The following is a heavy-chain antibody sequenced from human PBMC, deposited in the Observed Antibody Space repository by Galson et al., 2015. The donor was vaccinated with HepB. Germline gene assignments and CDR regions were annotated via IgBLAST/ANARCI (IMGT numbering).Heavy chain of an antibody. V-gene: IGHV4-4*02. Sequence: SETLSLTCAVSGGSISSSNWWSWVRQPPGKGLEWIGEIYHSGSTNYNPSLKSRVTISVDKSKNQFSLKLSSVTAADTVVYYCARKGLIHYDILTGSLSSLYYFDYWGQGTLVTVSS. CDR1: GGSISSSNW. D-gene: IGHD3-9*01. J-gene: IGHJ4*02. CDR3: ARKGLIHYDILTGSLSSLYYFDY. CDR2: IYHSGST.